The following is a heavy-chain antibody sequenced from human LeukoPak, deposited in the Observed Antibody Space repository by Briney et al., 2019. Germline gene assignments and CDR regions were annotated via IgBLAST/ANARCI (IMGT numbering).Heavy chain of an antibody. CDR1: GYTFTGYY. CDR3: ARSPFDWLLYP. Sequence: ASVTVSCKASGYTFTGYYMHWVRQAPGQGLEWMGRINPNSGGTNYAQKFQGRATMTRDTSISTAYMELSRLRSDDTAVYYCARSPFDWLLYPWGQGTLVTVSS. V-gene: IGHV1-2*06. J-gene: IGHJ5*02. D-gene: IGHD3-9*01. CDR2: INPNSGGT.